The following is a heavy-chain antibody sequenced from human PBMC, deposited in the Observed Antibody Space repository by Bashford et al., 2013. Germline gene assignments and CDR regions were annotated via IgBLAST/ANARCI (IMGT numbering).Heavy chain of an antibody. CDR1: GGSFNNYY. D-gene: IGHD3-22*01. Sequence: SETLSLTCVVYGGSFNNYYWGWIRQSPGKGLEWIGEINHSGTTNFNPSLKSRVTVSVDTSKRQFSLRLSSVTAADSAIYYCARQWSSGYYSDYWGQGTLVTVSS. V-gene: IGHV4-34*01. CDR2: INHSGTT. J-gene: IGHJ4*02. CDR3: ARQWSSGYYSDY.